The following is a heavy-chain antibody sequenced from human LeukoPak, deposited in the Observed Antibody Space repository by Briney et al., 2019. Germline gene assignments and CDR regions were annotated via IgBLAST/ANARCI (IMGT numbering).Heavy chain of an antibody. CDR3: ARAGVAAAGTISPFDY. Sequence: ASVKVSCKASGYTFTSYYMHWVRQAPGQGLEWMGWISAYNGNTNYAQKLQGRVTMTTDTSTSTAYMELRSLRSDDTAVYYCARAGVAAAGTISPFDYWGQGTLVTVSS. CDR1: GYTFTSYY. J-gene: IGHJ4*02. CDR2: ISAYNGNT. V-gene: IGHV1-18*04. D-gene: IGHD6-13*01.